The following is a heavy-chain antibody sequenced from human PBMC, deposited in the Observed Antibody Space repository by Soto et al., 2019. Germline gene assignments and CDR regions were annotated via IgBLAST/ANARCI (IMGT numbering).Heavy chain of an antibody. CDR2: INHSGST. J-gene: IGHJ4*02. CDR1: GGSFSGYY. Sequence: SETLSLTCAVYGGSFSGYYWSWIRQPPGKGLEWIGEINHSGSTNYNPSLKSRVTISVDTSKNQFSLKLSSVTAADTAVYYCARTVLVVTAINYFDYWGQGTLVTVSS. D-gene: IGHD2-21*02. V-gene: IGHV4-34*01. CDR3: ARTVLVVTAINYFDY.